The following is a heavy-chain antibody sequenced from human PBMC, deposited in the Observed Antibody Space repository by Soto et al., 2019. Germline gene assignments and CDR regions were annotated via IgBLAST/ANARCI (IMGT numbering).Heavy chain of an antibody. D-gene: IGHD2-21*01. J-gene: IGHJ3*01. CDR1: GLTFSSYG. CDR2: ISYDGSNK. V-gene: IGHV3-30*18. Sequence: QVQLVESGGGVVQPGRSLRLSCAVSGLTFSSYGMHWFRQAPGKGLEWVALISYDGSNKYYAYTVKGRFTISRDNSKNALCQQMNSLKAEDTALYYCAKEGDGDAFDFWGQGTMVTVSS. CDR3: AKEGDGDAFDF.